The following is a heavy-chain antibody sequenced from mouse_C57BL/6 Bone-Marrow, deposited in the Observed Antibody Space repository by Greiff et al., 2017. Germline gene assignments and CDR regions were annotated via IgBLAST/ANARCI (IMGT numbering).Heavy chain of an antibody. V-gene: IGHV1-66*01. CDR2: IYPGSGNT. CDR1: GYSFTSYY. CDR3: VSRGGYYAKDY. J-gene: IGHJ4*01. D-gene: IGHD1-1*02. Sequence: QVQLQQSGPELVKPGASVKISCKASGYSFTSYYITWVKQRPGQGLEWIGWIYPGSGNTKYNEKFKGKATLTADTSSSTAYMQLSSLTSEDSAVYYCVSRGGYYAKDYWGQGTSVTVSS.